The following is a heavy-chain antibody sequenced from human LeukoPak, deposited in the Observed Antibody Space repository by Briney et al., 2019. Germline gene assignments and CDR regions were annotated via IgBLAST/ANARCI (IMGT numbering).Heavy chain of an antibody. Sequence: SETLSLTCTVSGGSINSYYWTWIRQPPGKGLEWIGNIYNSGNTNYNPSLKSRVTISVDTSKNQFSLKLNSVTAADTAVYYCARVSIVVVPAAPISDYYYYMDVWGKGTTVTVSS. CDR2: IYNSGNT. J-gene: IGHJ6*03. CDR1: GGSINSYY. V-gene: IGHV4-59*01. D-gene: IGHD2-2*01. CDR3: ARVSIVVVPAAPISDYYYYMDV.